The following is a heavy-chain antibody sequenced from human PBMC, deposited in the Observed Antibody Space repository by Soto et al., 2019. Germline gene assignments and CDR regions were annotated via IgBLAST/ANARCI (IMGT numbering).Heavy chain of an antibody. CDR3: ARDQPGYSYGYGLGY. CDR1: GFTVSSYS. CDR2: ISSSSSYI. V-gene: IGHV3-21*01. J-gene: IGHJ4*02. Sequence: EVQLVESGGGLVKPGGSLRLSCAASGFTVSSYSMNWVRQAPGKGLEWVSSISSSSSYIYYADSVKGRFTISRDNAKNSLYLHMNSLRAEDTAVYYCARDQPGYSYGYGLGYWGQGTLVTVSS. D-gene: IGHD5-18*01.